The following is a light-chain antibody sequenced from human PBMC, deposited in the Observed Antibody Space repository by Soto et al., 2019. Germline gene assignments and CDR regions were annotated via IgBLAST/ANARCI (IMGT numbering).Light chain of an antibody. CDR2: DAS. CDR3: QQYHKWPPIT. J-gene: IGKJ5*01. V-gene: IGKV3-11*01. CDR1: QSVSSY. Sequence: EIVFTQSPTTPSLSPGERATLSCRASQSVSSYLAWYQQKPGQAPRLLIYDASNRATGIPARFSGSGSGTEFTLTISSLQSEDSAVYYCQQYHKWPPITFGQGTRLEIK.